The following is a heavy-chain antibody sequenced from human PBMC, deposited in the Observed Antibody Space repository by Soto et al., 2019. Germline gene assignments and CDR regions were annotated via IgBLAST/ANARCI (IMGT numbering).Heavy chain of an antibody. Sequence: QITLKESGPPLVKPTQTLTLTCTFSAFSLSTGGVGVGWIRQPPGKALEWLALIYWDDDKRYSPSLRSRLTITKDTSKNQVVLTMTNMDPVDTATYYCIQSRCGGDCLQSYASYYYYGMDVWGLGTTVTVSS. D-gene: IGHD2-21*02. CDR3: IQSRCGGDCLQSYASYYYYGMDV. CDR2: IYWDDDK. J-gene: IGHJ6*02. V-gene: IGHV2-5*02. CDR1: AFSLSTGGVG.